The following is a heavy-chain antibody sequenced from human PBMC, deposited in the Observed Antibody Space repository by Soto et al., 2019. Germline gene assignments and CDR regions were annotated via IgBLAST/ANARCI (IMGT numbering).Heavy chain of an antibody. CDR1: GFNFSSHW. D-gene: IGHD2-15*01. J-gene: IGHJ3*02. CDR2: IKQDGSEK. Sequence: PGGFLRLSCAASGFNFSSHWLSWVRQDQGKGLEWVANIKQDGSEKYYVDSVKGRCTISRDNAKNSLYLQMNSLRAEDTAVYYCARECSGGSCYYAFDIWGQGTMVTVSS. V-gene: IGHV3-7*01. CDR3: ARECSGGSCYYAFDI.